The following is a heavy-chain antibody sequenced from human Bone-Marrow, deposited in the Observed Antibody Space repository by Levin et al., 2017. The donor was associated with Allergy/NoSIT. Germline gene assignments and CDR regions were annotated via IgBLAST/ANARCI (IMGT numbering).Heavy chain of an antibody. CDR1: GGSIRSGGSS. D-gene: IGHD3-10*01. V-gene: IGHV4-30-2*01. CDR3: ARSFTMLRGGFDP. CDR2: IFHTGST. Sequence: SQTLSLTCALSGGSIRSGGSSWSWIRQPPGKGLEWIGYIFHTGSTYYNSSLKSRVTISVDRSKNQFSLKLTSVTAADTSVYYCARSFTMLRGGFDPWGQGILVTVSS. J-gene: IGHJ5*02.